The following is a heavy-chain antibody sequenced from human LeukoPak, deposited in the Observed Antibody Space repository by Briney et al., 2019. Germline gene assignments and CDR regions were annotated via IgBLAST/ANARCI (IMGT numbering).Heavy chain of an antibody. CDR2: ISTNTGKP. J-gene: IGHJ6*03. CDR3: ARKSGAATPRDILYQYSYMDV. CDR1: VYSFTRYS. D-gene: IGHD1-26*01. V-gene: IGHV7-4-1*02. Sequence: RASVNVSCKSSVYSFTRYSMNGVRQAPRQGVEWVGWISTNTGKPTYAQGFTGRFVFSLDTSVSTAYLQISSLKAEETAVYYCARKSGAATPRDILYQYSYMDVWGKGTTVTVSS.